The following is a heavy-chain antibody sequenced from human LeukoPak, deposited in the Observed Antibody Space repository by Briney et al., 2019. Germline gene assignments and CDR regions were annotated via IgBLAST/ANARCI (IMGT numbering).Heavy chain of an antibody. V-gene: IGHV3-33*08. CDR1: GFTFSDYS. J-gene: IGHJ4*02. CDR3: ARDAGYCSGGSCYPGQFDY. Sequence: GRSLRLSCAASGFTFSDYSMHWVRQAPGKGLEWVAVIWYDGSNKYYADSVKGRFTISRDNSKNTLYLQMNSLRAEDTAVYYCARDAGYCSGGSCYPGQFDYWGQGTLVTVPS. D-gene: IGHD2-15*01. CDR2: IWYDGSNK.